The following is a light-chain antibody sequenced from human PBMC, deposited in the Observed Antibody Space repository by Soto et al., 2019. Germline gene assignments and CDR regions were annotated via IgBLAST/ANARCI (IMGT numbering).Light chain of an antibody. CDR3: AAWDDTLNGWV. Sequence: QSVLTQPPSASGTPGQRVTISCSGSSSNIGSKTVNWYQQLPGTAPKVLIYSNNQRPSGVPDRFSGSKSGTSGSLAISALQSEDEADYYCAAWDDTLNGWVFGGGTKLTVL. CDR1: SSNIGSKT. J-gene: IGLJ3*02. CDR2: SNN. V-gene: IGLV1-44*01.